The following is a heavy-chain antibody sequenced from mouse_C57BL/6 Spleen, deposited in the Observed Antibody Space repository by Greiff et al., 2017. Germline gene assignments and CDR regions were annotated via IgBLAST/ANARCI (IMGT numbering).Heavy chain of an antibody. CDR3: VREGGQGYYFDY. CDR2: IRSKSSNYAT. V-gene: IGHV10-3*01. D-gene: IGHD3-3*01. J-gene: IGHJ2*01. Sequence: EVQRVESGGGLVQPKGSLKLSCAASGFTFNTYAMHWVRQAPGKGLEWVARIRSKSSNYATYYADSVKDRFTISRDDSQSMLYLQMNNLKTEDTAMYYCVREGGQGYYFDYWGQGTTLTVSS. CDR1: GFTFNTYA.